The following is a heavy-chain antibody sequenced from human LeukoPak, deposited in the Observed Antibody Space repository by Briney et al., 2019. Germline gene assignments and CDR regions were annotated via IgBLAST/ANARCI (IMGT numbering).Heavy chain of an antibody. D-gene: IGHD3-10*01. V-gene: IGHV1-2*02. Sequence: GASVKVSCKASGYTFTAYYLHWMRQAPGQGLEWVGWINPDTGGTNYAQKFQGRVTMTRDTSISTAYMELSRLRSDDTAVYYCARDRNHLITMVRGLYYYYYMDVWGKGTTVTVSS. CDR3: ARDRNHLITMVRGLYYYYYMDV. CDR1: GYTFTAYY. CDR2: INPDTGGT. J-gene: IGHJ6*03.